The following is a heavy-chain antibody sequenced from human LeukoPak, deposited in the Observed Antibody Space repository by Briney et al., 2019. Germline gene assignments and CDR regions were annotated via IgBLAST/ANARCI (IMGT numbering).Heavy chain of an antibody. D-gene: IGHD3-16*01. CDR3: ARDLDYAFDY. Sequence: PGGSLRLSCAASGFTFSSYTMNWVRQAPGKGLEWIAYINTASGTTYYAGPVKGRFTISRDSAKNSLDLQMNSLRDEDTAVYFCARDLDYAFDYWGQGTLVTVSS. CDR1: GFTFSSYT. J-gene: IGHJ4*02. CDR2: INTASGTT. V-gene: IGHV3-48*02.